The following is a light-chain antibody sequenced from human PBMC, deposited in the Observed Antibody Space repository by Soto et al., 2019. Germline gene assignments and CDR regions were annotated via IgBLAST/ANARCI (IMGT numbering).Light chain of an antibody. CDR3: SSYAGSYTGV. V-gene: IGLV2-8*01. CDR1: SSDVGGYKY. CDR2: AVN. J-gene: IGLJ2*01. Sequence: QSALTQPPSASGSPGQSVTISCTGTSSDVGGYKYVSWYQQYPGKAPKLMIYAVNKRPSGVPDRFSGSKSGNTASLTVSGLQAEDEADYYCSSYAGSYTGVFGGGTKLTVL.